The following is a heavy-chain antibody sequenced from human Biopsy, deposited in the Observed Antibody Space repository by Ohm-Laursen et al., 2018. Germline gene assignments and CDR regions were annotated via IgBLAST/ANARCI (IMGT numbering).Heavy chain of an antibody. V-gene: IGHV3-21*01. CDR2: ISSSSVNI. CDR3: ARSRGSSGIATIYYYGMDV. J-gene: IGHJ6*02. D-gene: IGHD3-10*01. Sequence: SLRLSCAASGSTLSSYSMNWVRQTPGKGLEWVSTISSSSVNIYYVDSVKGRFTISRDNAKNSLYLQMNSLRAEDTAVYYCARSRGSSGIATIYYYGMDVWGQGTTVTVSS. CDR1: GSTLSSYS.